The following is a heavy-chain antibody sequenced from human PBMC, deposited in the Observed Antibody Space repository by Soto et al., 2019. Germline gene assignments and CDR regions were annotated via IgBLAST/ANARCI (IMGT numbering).Heavy chain of an antibody. J-gene: IGHJ5*02. CDR3: ARARSLRNWFDP. CDR1: GGSFSGYY. Sequence: QVRLQQWGAGLLKPSETLSLTCAVYGGSFSGYYWSWIRQPPGKGLEWIGEINHSGSTNYNPSLKSRVTISVDTSKNQFSLKLSSVTAADTAVYYCARARSLRNWFDPWGQGTLVTVSS. V-gene: IGHV4-34*01. CDR2: INHSGST. D-gene: IGHD2-15*01.